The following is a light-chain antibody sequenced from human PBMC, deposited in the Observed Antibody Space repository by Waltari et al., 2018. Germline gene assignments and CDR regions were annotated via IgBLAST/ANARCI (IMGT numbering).Light chain of an antibody. V-gene: IGKV1-39*01. CDR1: QSISTY. CDR3: QQTYSTLYT. CDR2: ATS. Sequence: IQMTQSPSSLSASVGDRVTITCRASQSISTYLNWYQQKPGKAPKLLIFATSSLQSWVPSRFSGSGSGTDFTLSVSSLQPEDFATYFCQQTYSTLYTFGQGTKLEIK. J-gene: IGKJ2*01.